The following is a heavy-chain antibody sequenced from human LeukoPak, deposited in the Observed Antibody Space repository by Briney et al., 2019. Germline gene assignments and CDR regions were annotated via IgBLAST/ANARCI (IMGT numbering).Heavy chain of an antibody. CDR3: ARHLVSSMVRGRDFDY. Sequence: PSETLSLTCTVSGGSISSSSYYWGWIRQPPGKGLEWIGSIYYSGSTYYNPSLKSRVTISVDTSKNQFSLKLSSVTAADTAVYYCARHLVSSMVRGRDFDYWGQGTLVTVSS. CDR1: GGSISSSSYY. J-gene: IGHJ4*02. V-gene: IGHV4-39*01. D-gene: IGHD3-10*01. CDR2: IYYSGST.